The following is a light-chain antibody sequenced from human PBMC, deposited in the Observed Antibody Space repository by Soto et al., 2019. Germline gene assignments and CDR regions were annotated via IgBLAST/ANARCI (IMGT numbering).Light chain of an antibody. CDR1: KLGDKY. J-gene: IGLJ2*01. CDR2: QDS. V-gene: IGLV3-1*01. CDR3: QAWDSRIVV. Sequence: SYELTQPPSVSVSQGKTASITCSGDKLGDKYACWYQQKPGQSPVLVIYQDSKRPSGIPERFSGSNSGNTATLTISGTQAMDEADYYCQAWDSRIVVFGGGTKVTVL.